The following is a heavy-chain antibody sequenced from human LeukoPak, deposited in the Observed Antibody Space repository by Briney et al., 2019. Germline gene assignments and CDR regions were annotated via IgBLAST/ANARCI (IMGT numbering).Heavy chain of an antibody. CDR1: GFTFSSYC. J-gene: IGHJ6*02. Sequence: GGSLRLSCAASGFTFSSYCMHWVRQAPGKGLEWVSSISCSSSYIYYADSVKGRFTISRDNAKNSLYLQMNSLRAEDTAVYYCARDGLAAAGNHYYGMDVWGQGTTVTVSS. CDR3: ARDGLAAAGNHYYGMDV. CDR2: ISCSSSYI. V-gene: IGHV3-21*01. D-gene: IGHD6-13*01.